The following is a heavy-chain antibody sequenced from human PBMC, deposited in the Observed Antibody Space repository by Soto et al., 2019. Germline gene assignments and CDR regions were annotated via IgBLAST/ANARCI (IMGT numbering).Heavy chain of an antibody. V-gene: IGHV1-2*04. CDR1: GYIFTGYS. J-gene: IGHJ4*02. CDR3: ATSRISIAVAGETEYYFDY. CDR2: INPNSGDT. Sequence: ASVKVSCKASGYIFTGYSMHWVRQAPGQGLEWMGWINPNSGDTNYTQKFQGWFTMTRDTSISTAYMELSRLRSDDTAVYYCATSRISIAVAGETEYYFDYWGRG. D-gene: IGHD6-19*01.